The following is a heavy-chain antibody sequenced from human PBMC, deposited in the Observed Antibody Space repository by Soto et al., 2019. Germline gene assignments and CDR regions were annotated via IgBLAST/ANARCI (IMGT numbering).Heavy chain of an antibody. CDR2: IIPIFGTA. Sequence: QVQLVQSGAEVKKPGSSVKVSCKASGGTFSSYAISWVRQAPGQGLEWMGGIIPIFGTANYAQKFQGRVTITADESTSTAYMELSSLRSEDTAVYYCTRTPRAAAGLYYFDYWGQGTLVTVSS. J-gene: IGHJ4*02. CDR1: GGTFSSYA. V-gene: IGHV1-69*01. CDR3: TRTPRAAAGLYYFDY. D-gene: IGHD6-13*01.